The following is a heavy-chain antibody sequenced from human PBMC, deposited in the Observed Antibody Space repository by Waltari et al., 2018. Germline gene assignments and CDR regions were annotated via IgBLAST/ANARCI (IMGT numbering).Heavy chain of an antibody. CDR2: IKGDGSDT. Sequence: EVQLVVSGGGLVQPGGSRRLSCAVSGFPCSDDWRNWVRQVPGQGLVGVAHIKGDGSDTIYADSVRGRFTISRDNAKNTLYLQMNSLRPEDTAVYYCASLKLVVAFDAFDVWGQGTMVTVSS. J-gene: IGHJ3*01. CDR3: ASLKLVVAFDAFDV. CDR1: GFPCSDDW. V-gene: IGHV3-74*01. D-gene: IGHD3-22*01.